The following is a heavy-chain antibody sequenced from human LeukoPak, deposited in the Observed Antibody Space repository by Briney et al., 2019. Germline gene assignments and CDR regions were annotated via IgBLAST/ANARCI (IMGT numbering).Heavy chain of an antibody. D-gene: IGHD3-10*01. CDR1: GFTFSSAG. CDR2: IWYGGSNK. Sequence: PGGSLRLSCVASGFTFSSAGMHWVRQAPGKGLEWVADIWYGGSNKYYAESVKGRFTISRDNSKNTLFLQMNSLGVEDTAVYYCAKAKSMIRGALFDYWGQGTLVTVSS. J-gene: IGHJ4*02. CDR3: AKAKSMIRGALFDY. V-gene: IGHV3-33*06.